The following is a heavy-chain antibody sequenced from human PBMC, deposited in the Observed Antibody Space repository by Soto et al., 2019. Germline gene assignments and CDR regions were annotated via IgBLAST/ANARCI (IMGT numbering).Heavy chain of an antibody. V-gene: IGHV3-7*03. CDR1: GFTFIGSF. CDR2: INQDGGVT. J-gene: IGHJ4*02. Sequence: GGSLRLSCGASGFTFIGSFMGWIRQAPGKGLEWVANINQDGGVTYYVDSVEGRFTISRDNTKDSLYLQMNSLRGEDTAIYYCARYYRGSGRYFFDYWGQGTPVTVSS. D-gene: IGHD6-19*01. CDR3: ARYYRGSGRYFFDY.